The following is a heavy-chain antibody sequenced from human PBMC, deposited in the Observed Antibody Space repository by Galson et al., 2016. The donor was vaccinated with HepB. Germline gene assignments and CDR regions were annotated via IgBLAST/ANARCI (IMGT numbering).Heavy chain of an antibody. D-gene: IGHD4-23*01. J-gene: IGHJ4*02. CDR2: ISGSSRYI. V-gene: IGHV3-21*01. CDR3: ARDAERYGGNSAAIDY. CDR1: GFIFSSYS. Sequence: SLRLSCAASGFIFSSYSMNWVRQAPGKGLEWVASISGSSRYIHYADSVKGRFTISRDHAKKSLSLQMNSLRAEDTAVCYCARDAERYGGNSAAIDYWGQGTLVPVSS.